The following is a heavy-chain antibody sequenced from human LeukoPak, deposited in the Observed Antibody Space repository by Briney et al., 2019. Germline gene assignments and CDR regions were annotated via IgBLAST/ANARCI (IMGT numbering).Heavy chain of an antibody. CDR2: IYYSGST. D-gene: IGHD2-15*01. Sequence: SETLSLTCTVSGGSISSYYRSWIRQPPGKGLEWIGYIYYSGSTNYNPSLKSRVTISVDTSKNQFPLKLSSVTAADTAVYYCARLGYCSGGSCYSYYYYGMDVWGQGTTVTVSS. V-gene: IGHV4-59*08. CDR1: GGSISSYY. J-gene: IGHJ6*02. CDR3: ARLGYCSGGSCYSYYYYGMDV.